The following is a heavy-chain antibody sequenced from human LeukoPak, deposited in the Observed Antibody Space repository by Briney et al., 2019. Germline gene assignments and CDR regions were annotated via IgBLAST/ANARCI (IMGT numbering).Heavy chain of an antibody. CDR1: GFTFSSYA. D-gene: IGHD1-26*01. Sequence: GGSLRLSCAASGFTFSSYAMGWVRQAPGKGLEWVSGIGGSGGSTYYADSVKGRITISRDNAKNSLYLQMNSLRVEDTALYYCAKGLEWEVLGGPDYWGQGTLVTVSS. CDR2: IGGSGGST. V-gene: IGHV3-23*01. CDR3: AKGLEWEVLGGPDY. J-gene: IGHJ4*02.